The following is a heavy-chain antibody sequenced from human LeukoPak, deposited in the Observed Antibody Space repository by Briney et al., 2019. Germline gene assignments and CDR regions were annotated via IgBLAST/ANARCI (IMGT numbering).Heavy chain of an antibody. CDR1: GFTFSSYS. D-gene: IGHD5-12*01. CDR2: ISSSSSYI. V-gene: IGHV3-21*01. Sequence: GGSLRLSCAASGFTFSSYSMNWVRQAPGKGPEWVSSISSSSSYIYYADSVKGRFTISRDNAKNSLYLQMNSLRAEDTAVYYCARGRDLATIYDCWGQGTLVTVSS. CDR3: ARGRDLATIYDC. J-gene: IGHJ4*02.